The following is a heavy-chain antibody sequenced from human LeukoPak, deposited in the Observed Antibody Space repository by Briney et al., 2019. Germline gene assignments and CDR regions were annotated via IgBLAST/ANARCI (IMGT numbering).Heavy chain of an antibody. Sequence: PGGSLRLSCAASGFTFSSYGMHWVRQAPGKGLEWVSVISYDGSNKYYADSVKGRFTISRDNSKNTLYLQMNSLRAEDTAVYYCASTVTTTPYDAFDIWGQGTMVTVSS. D-gene: IGHD4-17*01. J-gene: IGHJ3*02. CDR2: ISYDGSNK. V-gene: IGHV3-30*03. CDR3: ASTVTTTPYDAFDI. CDR1: GFTFSSYG.